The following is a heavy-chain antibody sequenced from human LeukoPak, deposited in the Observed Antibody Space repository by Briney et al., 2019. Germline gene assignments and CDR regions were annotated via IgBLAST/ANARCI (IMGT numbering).Heavy chain of an antibody. CDR2: IKQDGSEK. Sequence: GGSLRLSCAASGFTFSSYWMSWVRQAPGKGLEWVANIKQDGSEKYYVDSVKGRFTISRDNAKNSLYLQMNSLRAEDTAVYYCARDQGDIVATIIDAFDIWGQGTMVTVSS. CDR3: ARDQGDIVATIIDAFDI. V-gene: IGHV3-7*01. CDR1: GFTFSSYW. D-gene: IGHD5-12*01. J-gene: IGHJ3*02.